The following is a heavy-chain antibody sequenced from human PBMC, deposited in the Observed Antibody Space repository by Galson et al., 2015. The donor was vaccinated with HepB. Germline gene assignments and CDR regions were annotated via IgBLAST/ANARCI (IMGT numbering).Heavy chain of an antibody. D-gene: IGHD3-3*01. V-gene: IGHV3-21*04. CDR1: GFTFSSYS. CDR2: ISSSGSDI. Sequence: SLRLSCAASGFTFSSYSMNWVRQAPGKGLEWVSSISSSGSDIYYADSVKGRFTISRDNSKNTLYLQMNSLRAEDTAVYYCAKVGSVEVPDYWGQGALVTVSS. CDR3: AKVGSVEVPDY. J-gene: IGHJ4*02.